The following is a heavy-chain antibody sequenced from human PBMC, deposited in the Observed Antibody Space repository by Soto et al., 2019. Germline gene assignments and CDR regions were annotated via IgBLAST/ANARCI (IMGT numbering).Heavy chain of an antibody. Sequence: VASVKVSCKASGGTFSSYAISWVRQAPGQGLEWMGGIIPIFGTANYAQKFQGRVTITADESTSTAYMELSSLRSEDTAVYYCARDPWRHDGMPIYRPVYYYYGMDVWGQGTTVTVS. CDR1: GGTFSSYA. V-gene: IGHV1-69*13. J-gene: IGHJ6*02. CDR2: IIPIFGTA. D-gene: IGHD2-2*02. CDR3: ARDPWRHDGMPIYRPVYYYYGMDV.